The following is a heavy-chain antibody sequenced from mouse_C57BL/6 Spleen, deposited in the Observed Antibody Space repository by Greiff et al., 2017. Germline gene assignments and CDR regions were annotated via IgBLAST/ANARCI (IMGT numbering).Heavy chain of an antibody. CDR2: ISDGGSYT. Sequence: EVKLMESGGGLVKPGGSLKLSCAASGFTFSSYAMSWVRQTPEKRLEWVATISDGGSYTYYPDNVKGRFTISRDNAKNNLYLQMSHLKSEDTAMYYCAREEPSWFAYWGQGTLVTVSA. CDR3: AREEPSWFAY. V-gene: IGHV5-4*01. CDR1: GFTFSSYA. J-gene: IGHJ3*01.